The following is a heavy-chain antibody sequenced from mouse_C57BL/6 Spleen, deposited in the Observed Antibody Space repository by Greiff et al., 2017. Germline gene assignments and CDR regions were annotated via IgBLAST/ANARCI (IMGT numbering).Heavy chain of an antibody. CDR3: ARPDLLRWRDMDC. CDR2: ISSGSSTN. Sequence: EVQVVESGAGLVKPGGSLTLSCAASGFTFSDYGMHWVRQAPGKGLEWVVYISSGSSTNYYADTVKGRFTITRDNAKNTLYLQMTSLRSEDTAMYYCARPDLLRWRDMDCWGQGTSVTVSS. J-gene: IGHJ4*01. D-gene: IGHD1-1*01. CDR1: GFTFSDYG. V-gene: IGHV5-17*01.